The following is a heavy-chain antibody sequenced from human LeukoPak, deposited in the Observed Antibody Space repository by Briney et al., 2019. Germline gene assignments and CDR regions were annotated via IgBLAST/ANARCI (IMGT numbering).Heavy chain of an antibody. D-gene: IGHD4-11*01. CDR3: AKPVPPMTAVTTPLRY. CDR2: IKQDGSEK. V-gene: IGHV3-7*01. Sequence: GGSLRLSCAASGFTFSNFWMSWVRQAPGKGLEWVANIKQDGSEKYSVDSVKGRFTISRDNTKNSLYLQMNSLRAEDTAVYYCAKPVPPMTAVTTPLRYWGQGTLVTVSS. J-gene: IGHJ4*02. CDR1: GFTFSNFW.